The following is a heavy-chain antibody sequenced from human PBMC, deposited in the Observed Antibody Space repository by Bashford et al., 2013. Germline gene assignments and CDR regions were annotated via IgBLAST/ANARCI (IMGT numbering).Heavy chain of an antibody. CDR3: ARINGGNSESPDY. CDR2: IIPILGIA. J-gene: IGHJ4*02. CDR1: GGTFSSYA. V-gene: IGHV1-69*04. D-gene: IGHD4-23*01. Sequence: VASVKVSCKASGGTFSSYAISWVRQAPGQGLEWMGRIIPILGIANYAQKFQGRVTITADKSTSTAYMELSSLRSEDTAVYYCARINGGNSESPDYWGQGTLVTVSS.